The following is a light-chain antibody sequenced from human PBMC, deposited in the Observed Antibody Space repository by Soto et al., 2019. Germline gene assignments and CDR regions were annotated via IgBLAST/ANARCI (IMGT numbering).Light chain of an antibody. CDR1: QSVSSY. V-gene: IGKV3-11*01. Sequence: EIVLTQSPATLPLSPGERATLSCRASQSVSSYLAWYQQKPGQAPRLLIYDASNRATGIPARFSGSGSGTDFTLTISSLEPEDFAVYYCQQRSKWPLTIGGGTQV. CDR3: QQRSKWPLT. J-gene: IGKJ4*01. CDR2: DAS.